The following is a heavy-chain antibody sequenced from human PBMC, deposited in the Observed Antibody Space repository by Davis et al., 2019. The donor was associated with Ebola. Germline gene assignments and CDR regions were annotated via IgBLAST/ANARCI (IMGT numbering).Heavy chain of an antibody. CDR3: ARRQYYYDSSGYHIGAFDI. D-gene: IGHD3-22*01. Sequence: MPSETLSLTCAVYGGSFSGHYWTWIRQPPGKGLEWIGEIDHSGGTKYSPSLYSRVTISVDTSKNQFSLKLSSVTAADTAVYYCARRQYYYDSSGYHIGAFDIWGQGTMVTVSS. CDR2: IDHSGGT. J-gene: IGHJ3*02. V-gene: IGHV4-34*01. CDR1: GGSFSGHY.